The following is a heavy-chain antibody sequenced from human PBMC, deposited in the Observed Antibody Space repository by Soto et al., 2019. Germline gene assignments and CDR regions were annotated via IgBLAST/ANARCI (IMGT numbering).Heavy chain of an antibody. Sequence: PGESLKISCKGSGYGFTSYWISGVRHRPGKGLEWMGRIDPSDSYTNYSPSFQGHVTISADKSISTAYLQWSSLKASDTAMYYCARHLTLYYYGMDVWGQGTTVTVSS. J-gene: IGHJ6*02. V-gene: IGHV5-10-1*01. CDR2: IDPSDSYT. CDR3: ARHLTLYYYGMDV. CDR1: GYGFTSYW. D-gene: IGHD7-27*01.